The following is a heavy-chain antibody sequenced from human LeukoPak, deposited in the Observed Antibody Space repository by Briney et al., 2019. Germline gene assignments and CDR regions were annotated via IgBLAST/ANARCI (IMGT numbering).Heavy chain of an antibody. CDR1: GYTFTGCY. V-gene: IGHV1-2*02. CDR2: INPNSGGT. D-gene: IGHD2-15*01. CDR3: ARRVVAATYDAFDI. J-gene: IGHJ3*02. Sequence: ASVKVSCKASGYTFTGCYMHSLRQAPGQGLEWMGWINPNSGGTNYAQKFQGRVTMTRDTSISTAYMELSRLRSDDTAVYYCARRVVAATYDAFDIWGQGTMVTVSS.